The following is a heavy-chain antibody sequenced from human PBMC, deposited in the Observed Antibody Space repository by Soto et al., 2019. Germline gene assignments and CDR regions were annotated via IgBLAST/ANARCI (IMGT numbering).Heavy chain of an antibody. D-gene: IGHD2-2*01. CDR1: GFTFSSYA. J-gene: IGHJ4*02. Sequence: EVQLLESGGGLVQPGQSVRLSCAASGFTFSSYAMTWVRQAPGKGLKWVSGISGSGDSTYYADSVKGRFTISRDNSKNTLYLQMNSLRAEDTAVYYCAKWAQYCSSTSCFIDYWGQGTLVTVSS. CDR2: ISGSGDST. V-gene: IGHV3-23*01. CDR3: AKWAQYCSSTSCFIDY.